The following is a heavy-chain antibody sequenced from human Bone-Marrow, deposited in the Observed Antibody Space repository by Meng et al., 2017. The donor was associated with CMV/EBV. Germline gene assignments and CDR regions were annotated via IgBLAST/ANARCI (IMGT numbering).Heavy chain of an antibody. CDR3: ATDRPEVLAQIDF. D-gene: IGHD3-3*02. Sequence: GESLKISCAASGFTFSYSSMNWVRQAPGKGLEWVARIKSGGGTTEYAAPVRGRFSISRDDSYNTLYLQMNSLKTEDTAIYYCATDRPEVLAQIDFWGQGTLVTVSS. V-gene: IGHV3-15*01. CDR1: GFTFSYSS. CDR2: IKSGGGTT. J-gene: IGHJ4*02.